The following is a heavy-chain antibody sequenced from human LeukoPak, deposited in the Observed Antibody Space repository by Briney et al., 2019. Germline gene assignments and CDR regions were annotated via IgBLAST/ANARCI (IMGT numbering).Heavy chain of an antibody. CDR1: GFTFSRHA. CDR2: ITGVGGST. V-gene: IGHV3-23*01. CDR3: AKDGGGSLEWLPPMDV. D-gene: IGHD3-3*01. J-gene: IGHJ6*02. Sequence: GGSLTLSCAVSGFTFSRHAMGWARQAPGKGLEWCSCITGVGGSTYYGDSVKGRFTISRDNSKNALYLQMNSLRAGDTAVYYCAKDGGGSLEWLPPMDVWGQGTTVTVSS.